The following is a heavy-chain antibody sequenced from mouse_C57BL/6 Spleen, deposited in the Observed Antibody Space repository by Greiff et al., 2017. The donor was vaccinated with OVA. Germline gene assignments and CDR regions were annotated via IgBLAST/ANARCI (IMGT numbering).Heavy chain of an antibody. V-gene: IGHV5-12*01. CDR3: AGSYAY. J-gene: IGHJ3*01. Sequence: EVQLVESGGGLVQPGGSLKLSCAASGFTFSDYYMYWVRQTPEKRLEWVAYISNGGGSTYYPDTVKGRFTISRDNAKNTLYLQMSRLKSEDTAMYYCAGSYAYWGQGTLVTVSA. D-gene: IGHD1-1*02. CDR1: GFTFSDYY. CDR2: ISNGGGST.